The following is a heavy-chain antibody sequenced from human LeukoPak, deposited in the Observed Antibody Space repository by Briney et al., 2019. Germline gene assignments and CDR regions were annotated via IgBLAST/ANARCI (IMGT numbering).Heavy chain of an antibody. CDR2: IIPIFGTA. Sequence: SVKVSCKASGGTFSSYGISWVRQAPGQGLEWMGGIIPIFGTANYAQKFQGRVTITADKSTSTAYMELSSLRSEDTAVYYCARDNSVGDIAWWFDPWGQGTLVTVSS. D-gene: IGHD3-10*01. CDR3: ARDNSVGDIAWWFDP. CDR1: GGTFSSYG. J-gene: IGHJ5*02. V-gene: IGHV1-69*06.